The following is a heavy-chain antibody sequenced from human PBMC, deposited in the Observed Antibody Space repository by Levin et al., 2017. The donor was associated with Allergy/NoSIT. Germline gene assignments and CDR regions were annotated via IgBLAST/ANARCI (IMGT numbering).Heavy chain of an antibody. V-gene: IGHV4-31*03. CDR3: AREIITVVEGRDGFGI. CDR2: IHHSGPA. Sequence: PSETLSLTCTVPGGSISSDNYYWSWIRQHPGKGLEWIGYIHHSGPAFYNPSLKSRATISVDTSKNQFSLRLSSVTAADTAMYYCAREIITVVEGRDGFGIWGQGTVVNVSS. D-gene: IGHD4-23*01. CDR1: GGSISSDNYY. J-gene: IGHJ3*02.